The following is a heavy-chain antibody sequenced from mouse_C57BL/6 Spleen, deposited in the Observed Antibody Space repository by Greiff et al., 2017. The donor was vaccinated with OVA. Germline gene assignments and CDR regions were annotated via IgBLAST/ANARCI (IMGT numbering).Heavy chain of an antibody. CDR3: ARGGTTVEDFDY. J-gene: IGHJ2*01. CDR2: INPSNGGT. CDR1: GYTFTSYW. Sequence: QVQLQQPGPELVKPGASVKLSCKASGYTFTSYWMHWVKQRPGQGLEWIGNINPSNGGTNYNEKFKSKATLTVDKSSSTAYMQLSSLTSEDSAVYYCARGGTTVEDFDYWGQGTTLTVSS. V-gene: IGHV1-53*01. D-gene: IGHD1-1*01.